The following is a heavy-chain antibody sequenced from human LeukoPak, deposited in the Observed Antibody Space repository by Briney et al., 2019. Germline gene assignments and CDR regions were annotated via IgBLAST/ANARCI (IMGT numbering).Heavy chain of an antibody. CDR3: ASRVTTPFFDY. J-gene: IGHJ4*02. CDR2: VYYSGST. V-gene: IGHV4-39*01. Sequence: SETLSLTCTVSGGSISSSSYYWGWIRQPPGKGLEWIGNVYYSGSTYQNPSLKSRVTISVDTSKNQVSLKLSSVTAADTAVYHCASRVTTPFFDYWGQGTLVTVSA. CDR1: GGSISSSSYY. D-gene: IGHD4-17*01.